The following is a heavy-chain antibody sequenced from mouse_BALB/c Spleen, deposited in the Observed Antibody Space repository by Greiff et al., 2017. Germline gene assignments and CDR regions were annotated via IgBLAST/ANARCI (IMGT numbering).Heavy chain of an antibody. CDR2: INPTTGYT. CDR1: GYTFTNYW. J-gene: IGHJ2*01. Sequence: VHLVESGAELAKPGASVKMSCKASGYTFTNYWMHWVKQRPGQGLEWIGYINPTTGYTEYNQKFKDKATLTADKSSSTAYMQLSSLTSEDSAVYYCARTYYRSYFDYWGQGTTLTVSS. D-gene: IGHD2-14*01. CDR3: ARTYYRSYFDY. V-gene: IGHV1-7*01.